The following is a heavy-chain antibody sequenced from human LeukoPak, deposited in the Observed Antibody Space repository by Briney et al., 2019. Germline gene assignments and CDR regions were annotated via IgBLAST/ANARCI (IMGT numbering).Heavy chain of an antibody. CDR3: ASGKETSMAQGY. D-gene: IGHD3-10*01. CDR2: IYSGDSI. V-gene: IGHV3-53*01. J-gene: IGHJ4*02. CDR1: GFTVSSNY. Sequence: GGSLRLSCAVSGFTVSSNYMTWVRQAPGKGLEWVSVIYSGDSIYYADSVKGRFTISRDISKNTVDLQLNSLRAEDTAVYYCASGKETSMAQGYWGQGTLVTVSS.